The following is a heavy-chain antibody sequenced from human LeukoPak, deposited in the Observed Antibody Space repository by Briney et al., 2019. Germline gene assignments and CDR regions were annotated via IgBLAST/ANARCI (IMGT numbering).Heavy chain of an antibody. CDR1: GGSISTYY. CDR2: IFYSGST. D-gene: IGHD3-10*01. V-gene: IGHV4-59*12. J-gene: IGHJ3*02. Sequence: SETLSLTCTVSGGSISTYYWNWIRQPPGKGLEWIGNIFYSGSTYYSPSLRSRVTISLDTSRNQFSLKLNSVTAADTAVYYCAKSNGYGLVDIWGQGTMVTVSS. CDR3: AKSNGYGLVDI.